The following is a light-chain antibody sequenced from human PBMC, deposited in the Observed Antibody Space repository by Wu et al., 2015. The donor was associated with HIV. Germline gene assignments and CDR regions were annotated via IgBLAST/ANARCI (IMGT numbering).Light chain of an antibody. J-gene: IGKJ4*01. CDR3: QQRINWPPSFT. CDR1: QSISGY. Sequence: EIVLTQSPATLSLSPGERAALSCRASQSISGYLAWFQQKPGQAPRLLIYDTSNRATGIPARFSGSGSGTDFTLTISSLEPEDFTVYYCQQRINWPPSFTFGGGTKLEIK. CDR2: DTS. V-gene: IGKV3-11*01.